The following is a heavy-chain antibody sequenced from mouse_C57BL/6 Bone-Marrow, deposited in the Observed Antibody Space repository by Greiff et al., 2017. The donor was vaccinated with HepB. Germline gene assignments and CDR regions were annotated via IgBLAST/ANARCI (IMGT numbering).Heavy chain of an antibody. J-gene: IGHJ2*01. CDR2: IHPNSGST. D-gene: IGHD1-2*01. CDR3: ARWTTALDD. CDR1: GYTFTSYW. V-gene: IGHV1-64*01. Sequence: QVQLQQPGAELVKPGASVKLSCTASGYTFTSYWMHWVKQRPGQGLEWIGMIHPNSGSTNYNAKFKSKATVTVDKSSSTAYMQLSSLTSEDSAVYYGARWTTALDDWGKGTTLTVSS.